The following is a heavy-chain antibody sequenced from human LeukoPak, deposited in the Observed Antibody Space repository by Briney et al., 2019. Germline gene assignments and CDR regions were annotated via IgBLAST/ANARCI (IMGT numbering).Heavy chain of an antibody. CDR2: ISYDGSNK. CDR1: GFTFGSYA. Sequence: GGPLRLSCPASGFTFGSYALHWVRKAPGKGLEWVAVISYDGSNKYYADSVKGRFTISRDNSKNTLYLQMNSLRAEDTAVYYCAKTALDAFDIWGQGTMVTVSS. J-gene: IGHJ3*02. CDR3: AKTALDAFDI. V-gene: IGHV3-30-3*02.